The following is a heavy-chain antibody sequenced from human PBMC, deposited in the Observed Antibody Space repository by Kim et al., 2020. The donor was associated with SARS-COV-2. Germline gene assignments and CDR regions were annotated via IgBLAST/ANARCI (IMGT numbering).Heavy chain of an antibody. CDR3: MKGGWGWIWDH. CDR1: GFTFTGYA. Sequence: GGSLRLSCTTSGFTFTGYAMSWVRQAPGKRLEWFSSIDGSDGTTYYVDSVKGRFTISRDNSKNTLYLQMNSLRADDTAVYYCMKGGWGWIWDHWGQGT. J-gene: IGHJ4*02. V-gene: IGHV3-23*01. D-gene: IGHD2-2*03. CDR2: IDGSDGTT.